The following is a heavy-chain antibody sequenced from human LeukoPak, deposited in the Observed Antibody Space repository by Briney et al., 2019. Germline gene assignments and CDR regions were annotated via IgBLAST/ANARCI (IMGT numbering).Heavy chain of an antibody. Sequence: PSETLSLTCSVSGGSISSSSYYWGWIRQPPGKGLEWIGSMYYSGSTYYNPSLKGRVTISVDTSKNQFSLKLSSVTAADTAVYYCARGSEDIVLVVYWGQGTLVTVSS. CDR1: GGSISSSSYY. CDR2: MYYSGST. CDR3: ARGSEDIVLVVY. D-gene: IGHD2-8*01. J-gene: IGHJ4*02. V-gene: IGHV4-39*07.